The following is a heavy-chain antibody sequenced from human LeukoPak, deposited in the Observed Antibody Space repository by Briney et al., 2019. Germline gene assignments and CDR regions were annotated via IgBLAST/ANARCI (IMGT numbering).Heavy chain of an antibody. J-gene: IGHJ4*02. CDR3: ARLASSGWSHCDY. CDR2: IYYSGST. Sequence: SETLSLTCTVSGGSISGYYWSWIWQPPGKGPEWIGYIYYSGSTNYNPSLKSRVTISVDTSKTQFSLKMNSVTAADTAVYYCARLASSGWSHCDYWGQGTLATVSS. D-gene: IGHD6-19*01. V-gene: IGHV4-59*08. CDR1: GGSISGYY.